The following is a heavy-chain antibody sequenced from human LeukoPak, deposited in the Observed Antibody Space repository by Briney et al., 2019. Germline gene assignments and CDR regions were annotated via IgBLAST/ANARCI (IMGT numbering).Heavy chain of an antibody. J-gene: IGHJ4*02. D-gene: IGHD2-21*02. CDR2: ISAYSGNT. Sequence: ASVKVSCKASGYTFTSYGISWVRQAPGQGLEWMGWISAYSGNTNYAQKLQGRVTMTTDTSTSTAYMELRSLRSDDTAVYYCARRPPYCGGDCYADYWGQGTLVTVSS. CDR1: GYTFTSYG. CDR3: ARRPPYCGGDCYADY. V-gene: IGHV1-18*01.